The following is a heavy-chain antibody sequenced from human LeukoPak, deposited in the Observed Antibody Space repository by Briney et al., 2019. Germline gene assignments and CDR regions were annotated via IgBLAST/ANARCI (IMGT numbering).Heavy chain of an antibody. J-gene: IGHJ4*02. CDR2: IIPIFGTA. Sequence: SVKVSCKASGGTFSSYAISWVRQAPGQGLEWMGGIIPIFGTANYAQKLQGRVTMTTDTSTSTAYMELRSLRSDDTAVYYCARVRAAVAGTDYYFDYWGQGTLVTVSS. CDR3: ARVRAAVAGTDYYFDY. V-gene: IGHV1-69*05. CDR1: GGTFSSYA. D-gene: IGHD6-19*01.